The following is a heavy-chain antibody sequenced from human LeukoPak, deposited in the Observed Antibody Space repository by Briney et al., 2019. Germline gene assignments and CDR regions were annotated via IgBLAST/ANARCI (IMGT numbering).Heavy chain of an antibody. V-gene: IGHV4-39*01. CDR2: IYYSGST. J-gene: IGHJ4*02. Sequence: PSETLSLTCTVSGGSISSSSYYWGWIRQPPGKGLEWIGSIYYSGSTYYNPSLKSRVTISVDTSKNQFYLKLSSVTAADTAVYYCASLVNTYYYDISGYYDYWGQGTLVTVSS. CDR3: ASLVNTYYYDISGYYDY. D-gene: IGHD3-22*01. CDR1: GGSISSSSYY.